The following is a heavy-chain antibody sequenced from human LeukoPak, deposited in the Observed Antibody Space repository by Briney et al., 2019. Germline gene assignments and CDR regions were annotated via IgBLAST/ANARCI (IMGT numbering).Heavy chain of an antibody. D-gene: IGHD3-16*01. Sequence: PSETLSLTCAVYGGSFSGYYWSWIRQPPGKGLEWIGYIYYSGSTYYNPSLKSRVTISVDTSKNQFTLKLSSVTAADTAVYYCARDRFALTFDYWGQGILVTVST. CDR3: ARDRFALTFDY. CDR1: GGSFSGYY. CDR2: IYYSGST. J-gene: IGHJ4*02. V-gene: IGHV4-34*09.